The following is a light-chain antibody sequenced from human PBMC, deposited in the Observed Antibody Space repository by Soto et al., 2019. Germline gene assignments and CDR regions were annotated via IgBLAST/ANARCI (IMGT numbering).Light chain of an antibody. V-gene: IGKV3-11*01. Sequence: DIVMTQSPDSLAVSLGERATINCKSSQSVLYSFNNKDYLAWYQQKPGQAPRLLIYDASNRATGIPARFSGSGSGTDFTLTISSLEPADFAVYYCQQRSNWPPITFGQGTRLEIK. CDR3: QQRSNWPPIT. CDR2: DAS. CDR1: QSVLYSFNNKDY. J-gene: IGKJ5*01.